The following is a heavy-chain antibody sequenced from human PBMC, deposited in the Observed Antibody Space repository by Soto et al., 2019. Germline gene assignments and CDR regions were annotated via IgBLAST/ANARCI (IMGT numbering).Heavy chain of an antibody. CDR3: AKTVSTTVTTAFGY. Sequence: EVQLLESGGGLVQPGGSLRLSCAASGFTFSSYAMSWVRRAPGKGLEWVSAISGSGGSTYYADSVKGRFTISRDTSKNTLDLQMNSLRAEDTAVYYCAKTVSTTVTTAFGYWGQGTLVTVSS. D-gene: IGHD4-17*01. CDR1: GFTFSSYA. J-gene: IGHJ4*02. V-gene: IGHV3-23*01. CDR2: ISGSGGST.